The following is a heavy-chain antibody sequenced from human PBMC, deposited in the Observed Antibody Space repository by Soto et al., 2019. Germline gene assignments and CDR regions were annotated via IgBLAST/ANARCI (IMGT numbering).Heavy chain of an antibody. CDR3: ARNGRYCSGGSCHYGMDV. Sequence: EVQLVESGGGLVQPGGSLRLSCAASGFTFSSYWMSWVRQAPGKGLEWVANIKQDGSEKYYVDSVKGRFTISRDNAKNSLYLQMNSLRAEDTAVYYCARNGRYCSGGSCHYGMDVWGEGTTVTVSS. V-gene: IGHV3-7*01. J-gene: IGHJ6*04. CDR2: IKQDGSEK. CDR1: GFTFSSYW. D-gene: IGHD2-15*01.